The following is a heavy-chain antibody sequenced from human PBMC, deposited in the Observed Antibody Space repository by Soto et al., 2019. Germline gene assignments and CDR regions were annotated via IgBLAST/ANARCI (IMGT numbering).Heavy chain of an antibody. CDR1: GFTFSSYA. J-gene: IGHJ6*02. D-gene: IGHD1-26*01. Sequence: GGSLRLSCIASGFTFSSYAMTWVRQAPGKGLEWVSDISGSGGITYYADSVKGRFTISRDNSKNTLNLQMNSLRADDTAVYYCAGARRGAPYYYTMDLWGQGTKVTVSS. V-gene: IGHV3-23*01. CDR3: AGARRGAPYYYTMDL. CDR2: ISGSGGIT.